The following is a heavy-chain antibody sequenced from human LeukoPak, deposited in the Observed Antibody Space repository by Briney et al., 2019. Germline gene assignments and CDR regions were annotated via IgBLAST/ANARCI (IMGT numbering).Heavy chain of an antibody. CDR1: GFTFSNAW. J-gene: IGHJ5*02. V-gene: IGHV3-15*01. CDR3: TTDRGYYDSSGYYA. CDR2: IKSKTDGGTT. Sequence: GGSLRLSCAASGFTFSNAWMSWVRQAPGKGLEWVGRIKSKTDGGTTDYAAPVKGRFTISRDDSKNTLYLQMNSLKTEDTAVYYCTTDRGYYDSSGYYAWGQGTLVTVSS. D-gene: IGHD3-22*01.